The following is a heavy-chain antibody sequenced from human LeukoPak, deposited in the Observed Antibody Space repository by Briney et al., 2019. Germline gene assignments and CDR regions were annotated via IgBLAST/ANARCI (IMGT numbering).Heavy chain of an antibody. CDR3: ARWDYYGSGSYRTNWFDP. Sequence: SETLSLTCTVSGGSISSGSHYWGWIRQPPGKGLEWIGSVFYSESTYYNPSLKSRVTISVDTSKNQCSLKLSSVTAADTAVYYCARWDYYGSGSYRTNWFDPWGQGTLVTVSS. CDR1: GGSISSGSHY. D-gene: IGHD3-10*01. CDR2: VFYSEST. V-gene: IGHV4-39*01. J-gene: IGHJ5*02.